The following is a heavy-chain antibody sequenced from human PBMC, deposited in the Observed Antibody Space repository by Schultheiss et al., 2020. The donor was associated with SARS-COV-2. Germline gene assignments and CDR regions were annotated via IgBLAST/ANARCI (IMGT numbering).Heavy chain of an antibody. CDR2: INPSGGST. V-gene: IGHV1-46*01. CDR1: GYTFTGYY. J-gene: IGHJ4*02. CDR3: AKDQQAFWSGREIDY. Sequence: ASVKVSCKASGYTFTGYYMHWVRQAPGQGLEWMGIINPSGGSTSYAQKFQGRVTMTRDTSTSTVYMELSSLRSEDTAVYYCAKDQQAFWSGREIDYWGQGTLVTVSS. D-gene: IGHD3-3*01.